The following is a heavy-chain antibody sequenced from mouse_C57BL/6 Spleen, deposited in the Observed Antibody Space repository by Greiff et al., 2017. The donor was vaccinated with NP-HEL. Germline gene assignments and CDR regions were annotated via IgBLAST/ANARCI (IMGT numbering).Heavy chain of an antibody. CDR3: VRRGDYDDYFDY. CDR1: GYTFTSYW. CDR2: IDPSDSET. V-gene: IGHV1-52*01. Sequence: QVQLQQPGAELVRPGSSVKLSCKASGYTFTSYWMHWVKQRPMQGLEWIGNIDPSDSETHYNQKFKDKATLTVDKSSSTAYMQLSSLTSEDSAVYYCVRRGDYDDYFDYWGQGTTLTVSS. J-gene: IGHJ2*01. D-gene: IGHD2-4*01.